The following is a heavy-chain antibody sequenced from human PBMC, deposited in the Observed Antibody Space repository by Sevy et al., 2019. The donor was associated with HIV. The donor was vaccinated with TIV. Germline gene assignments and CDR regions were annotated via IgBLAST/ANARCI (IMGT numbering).Heavy chain of an antibody. CDR3: ARGQITTIGFDY. CDR2: ILYSGNP. Sequence: SETLSLTCTVSGDSISSSGYYWSWIRQHPGEGLEWIGYILYSGNPYYNPSLKRRLIISLDTSKNQFSLKLSSVTAADTAVYYCARGQITTIGFDYWGQGTLVTVSS. J-gene: IGHJ4*02. V-gene: IGHV4-31*03. CDR1: GDSISSSGYY. D-gene: IGHD1-1*01.